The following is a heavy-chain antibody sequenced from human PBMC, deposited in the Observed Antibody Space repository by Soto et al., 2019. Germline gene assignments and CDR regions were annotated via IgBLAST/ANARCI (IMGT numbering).Heavy chain of an antibody. CDR3: ARRRLVATSDFFDY. CDR1: GFTFSSYW. CDR2: IKQDGSEK. Sequence: PGGSLRLSCAASGFTFSSYWMSWVRQAPGKGLEWVANIKQDGSEKYYVDSVKGRFTISRDNAKNSLYLQMNSLRAEDTAVYYCARRRLVATSDFFDYWGQGTLVTVSS. D-gene: IGHD5-12*01. J-gene: IGHJ4*02. V-gene: IGHV3-7*01.